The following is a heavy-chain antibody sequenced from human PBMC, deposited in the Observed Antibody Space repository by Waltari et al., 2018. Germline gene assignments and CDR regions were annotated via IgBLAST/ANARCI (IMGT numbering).Heavy chain of an antibody. CDR2: INSEWGST. J-gene: IGHJ4*02. CDR1: GFTFSKFW. CDR3: TRRHRSSASGSYNHDF. D-gene: IGHD3-10*01. Sequence: EVQLVESGGGSVQPGGSLRLSCVVSGFTFSKFWMDWVRQVPGKGLVWGAVINSEWGSTSQADSVRGRFSVSRDNAKNTLYLDMKSLGVDDSAIYYCTRRHRSSASGSYNHDFWGQGSPVIVSP. V-gene: IGHV3-74*01.